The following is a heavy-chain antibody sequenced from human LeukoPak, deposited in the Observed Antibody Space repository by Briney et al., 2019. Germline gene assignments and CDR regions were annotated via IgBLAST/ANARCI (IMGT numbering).Heavy chain of an antibody. CDR1: GYTFTSYY. CDR2: ISPNSGGT. J-gene: IGHJ4*02. D-gene: IGHD3-10*01. V-gene: IGHV1-2*02. CDR3: ARVYYFGSGSYPLHYFDY. Sequence: ASVKVSCKASGYTFTSYYMHWVRQAPGQGLEWMGWISPNSGGTNYAQKFQGRVTMTRDTSISTAYMELSSLRSDDTAVYYCARVYYFGSGSYPLHYFDYWGQGTLVTVSS.